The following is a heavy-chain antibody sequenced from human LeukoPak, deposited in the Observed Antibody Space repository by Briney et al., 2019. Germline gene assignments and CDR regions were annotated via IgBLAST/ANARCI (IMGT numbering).Heavy chain of an antibody. CDR1: GFTFSSYA. D-gene: IGHD3-22*01. CDR3: AKVLSSGYYKKPFDY. J-gene: IGHJ4*02. Sequence: GGSLRLSCAASGFTFSSYAMSWVRQAPGKGLEWVSAISDSGSSTYYADSVKGRFTISRDNSENTLYLQMNSLRAEDTAVYYCAKVLSSGYYKKPFDYWGQGTLVTVSS. CDR2: ISDSGSST. V-gene: IGHV3-23*01.